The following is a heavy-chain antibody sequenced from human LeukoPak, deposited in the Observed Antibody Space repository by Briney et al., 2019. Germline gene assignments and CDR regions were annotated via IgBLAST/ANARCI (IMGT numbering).Heavy chain of an antibody. V-gene: IGHV1-8*01. CDR2: MNPNSGNT. Sequence: ASVKVSCKASGYTFTSYDINWVRQATGQGLEWMGWMNPNSGNTGYAQKFQGRVTMTRNTSISTAYMELSSLRSEDTAVYYCARGSRGYSYAPRGGNWFDPWGQGTLVTVSS. D-gene: IGHD5-18*01. CDR1: GYTFTSYD. CDR3: ARGSRGYSYAPRGGNWFDP. J-gene: IGHJ5*02.